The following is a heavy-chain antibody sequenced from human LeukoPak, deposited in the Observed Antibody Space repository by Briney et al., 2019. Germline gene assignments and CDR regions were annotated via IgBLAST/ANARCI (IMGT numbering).Heavy chain of an antibody. CDR3: AKIPSRDYDFWSGYPGFDY. D-gene: IGHD3-3*01. CDR1: GFTFSSYA. V-gene: IGHV3-23*01. CDR2: ISGSGGST. Sequence: PGGSLRLSCAASGFTFSSYAMSWVRQAPGKGLEWVSAISGSGGSTYYADSVKGRFTISRDNSKNTLYLQMNSLRAEDTAVYYCAKIPSRDYDFWSGYPGFDYWGQGTPVTVSS. J-gene: IGHJ4*02.